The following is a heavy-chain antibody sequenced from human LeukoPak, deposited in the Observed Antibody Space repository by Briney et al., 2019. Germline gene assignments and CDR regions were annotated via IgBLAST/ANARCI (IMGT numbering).Heavy chain of an antibody. Sequence: SGPTLVKPTQTLTLTCTFSGFSLSTGGVSVGWIRQPPGKALEWLALIYWDDDKRYSPSLKSRLTITKDTSKNQVVLTMTNMDPVDTATYYCARVYSNYVSLYYFDYWGQGTLVTVSS. CDR3: ARVYSNYVSLYYFDY. CDR2: IYWDDDK. V-gene: IGHV2-5*02. J-gene: IGHJ4*02. D-gene: IGHD4-11*01. CDR1: GFSLSTGGVS.